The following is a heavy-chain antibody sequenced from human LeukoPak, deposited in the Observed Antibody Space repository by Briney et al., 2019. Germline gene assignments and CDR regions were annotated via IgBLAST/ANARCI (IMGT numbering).Heavy chain of an antibody. CDR2: ISAYTGST. V-gene: IGHV1-18*01. Sequence: ASVKVSCKASGYTFTSYGISWVRQAPGQGLEWMGWISAYTGSTNYAQILQGRVTMTTDTSTSTAYMELRSLRSDDTAVYYCQGNYYDSSFDIWGQGTMVTVSS. J-gene: IGHJ3*02. D-gene: IGHD3-22*01. CDR3: QGNYYDSSFDI. CDR1: GYTFTSYG.